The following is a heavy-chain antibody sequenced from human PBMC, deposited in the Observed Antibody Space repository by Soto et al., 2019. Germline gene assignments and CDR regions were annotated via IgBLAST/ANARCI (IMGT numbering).Heavy chain of an antibody. CDR1: GFTFSSYA. CDR2: LSYDGSNK. CDR3: ERADTSLEVADAFDL. V-gene: IGHV3-30-3*01. Sequence: QVQLVESGGGVVQPGRSLRLSCAASGFTFSSYAMHWVRQAPGKGLEWVAVLSYDGSNKYYADSVKGRFTISRDNSKNTLYLQMTSLRAEDTAVYYCERADTSLEVADAFDLWGQGTMVTVSS. J-gene: IGHJ3*01. D-gene: IGHD6-19*01.